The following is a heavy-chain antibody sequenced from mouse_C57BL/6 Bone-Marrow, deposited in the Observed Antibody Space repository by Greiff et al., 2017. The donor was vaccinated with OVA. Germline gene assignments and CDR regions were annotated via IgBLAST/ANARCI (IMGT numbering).Heavy chain of an antibody. CDR1: GYTFSNSW. J-gene: IGHJ1*03. D-gene: IGHD2-4*01. V-gene: IGHV1-82*01. Sequence: VKLQESGPELVKPGASVKISCKASGYTFSNSWMNWVKQRPGKGLEWIGRIYPGDGDTNYNGKFKGKATLTADKSSSTAYMQLSSLTSEDSAVYFCAREDDYDWYFDVWGTGTTVTVSS. CDR2: IYPGDGDT. CDR3: AREDDYDWYFDV.